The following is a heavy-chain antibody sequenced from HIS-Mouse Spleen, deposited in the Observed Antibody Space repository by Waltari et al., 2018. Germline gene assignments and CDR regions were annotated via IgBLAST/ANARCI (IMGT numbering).Heavy chain of an antibody. Sequence: QLQLQESGPGLVKPSETLSLTCTVSGGSISSSSYYWGWIRQPPGKGLEWFGRIYYSGSTSSNPARKSRVTISVDASKNQFSLKLSSVTAADTAVYYCAREIPYSSSWYDWYFDLWGRGTLVTVSS. J-gene: IGHJ2*01. V-gene: IGHV4-39*07. D-gene: IGHD6-13*01. CDR1: GGSISSSSYY. CDR2: IYYSGST. CDR3: AREIPYSSSWYDWYFDL.